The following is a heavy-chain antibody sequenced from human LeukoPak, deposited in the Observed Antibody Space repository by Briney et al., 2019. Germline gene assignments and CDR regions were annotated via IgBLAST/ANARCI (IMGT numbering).Heavy chain of an antibody. V-gene: IGHV3-23*01. D-gene: IGHD3-10*01. CDR3: TKRDGSGSYNTFDY. Sequence: GGPLRLSCAPSGFTFRSYGMSWVRQAPGKGLEWVSTISGSGGGTYYADTVKGRFTISRDNSKNTLYLQMDSLRAEDTAVYYCTKRDGSGSYNTFDYWGQGTLVTVSS. CDR1: GFTFRSYG. CDR2: ISGSGGGT. J-gene: IGHJ4*02.